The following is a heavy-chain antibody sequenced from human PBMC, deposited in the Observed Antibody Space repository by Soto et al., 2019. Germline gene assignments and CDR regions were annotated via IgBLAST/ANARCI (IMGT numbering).Heavy chain of an antibody. J-gene: IGHJ4*02. Sequence: EVQLVESGGGLVQPGGSLTLSCAGSGFIFSNYWMHWVRQAPEKGLVWVSTINTDGTTTQYADSVKGRFTVTRDNAKNTLYLQMNSRRVEDTAVYFCAKDLSWGQCDYWGQGTLVTVSS. D-gene: IGHD3-16*01. V-gene: IGHV3-74*03. CDR1: GFIFSNYW. CDR3: AKDLSWGQCDY. CDR2: INTDGTTT.